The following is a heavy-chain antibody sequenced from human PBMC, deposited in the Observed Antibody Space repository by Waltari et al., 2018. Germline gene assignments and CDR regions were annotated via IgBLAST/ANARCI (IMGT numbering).Heavy chain of an antibody. CDR1: GFTFSSYG. CDR3: ARGAYSSSWPIYYYGMDV. V-gene: IGHV3-33*01. CDR2: IWYDGSNK. D-gene: IGHD6-13*01. J-gene: IGHJ6*02. Sequence: QVQLVESGGGVVQPGRSLRLSCAASGFTFSSYGMHWVRQAPGKGLEWVAVIWYDGSNKCEADSVKGRFTISRDNSKNTLYLQMNSLGAEDTAVYYCARGAYSSSWPIYYYGMDVWGQGTTVTVSS.